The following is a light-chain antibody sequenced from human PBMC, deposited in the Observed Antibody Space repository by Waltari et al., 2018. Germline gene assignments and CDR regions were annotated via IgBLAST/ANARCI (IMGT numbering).Light chain of an antibody. CDR3: AAWDDNLNGPV. J-gene: IGLJ3*02. Sequence: QSVLTQPLSASGTPGQRVVLSCSGSSSNIGDNFVNWFQQLPGTPPKLLIFSDTPRPSGVPGRFSGSKSGTSASLAISGLQSEDEADYHCAAWDDNLNGPVFGGGTKLTVL. CDR2: SDT. V-gene: IGLV1-44*01. CDR1: SSNIGDNF.